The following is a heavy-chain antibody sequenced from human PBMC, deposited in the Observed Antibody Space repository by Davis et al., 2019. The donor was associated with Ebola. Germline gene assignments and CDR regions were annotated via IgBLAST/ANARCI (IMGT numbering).Heavy chain of an antibody. CDR1: GFTFSSYE. CDR3: ARHDYYHSSGPFDY. CDR2: ISSSGSTI. D-gene: IGHD3-22*01. Sequence: GESLKISCAASGFTFSSYEMKWVRQAPGKGLEWVSYISSSGSTIYYADSVKGRFTISRDNAKNSLYLQMNSLRAEDTAVYYCARHDYYHSSGPFDYWGQGTLVTVSS. J-gene: IGHJ4*02. V-gene: IGHV3-48*03.